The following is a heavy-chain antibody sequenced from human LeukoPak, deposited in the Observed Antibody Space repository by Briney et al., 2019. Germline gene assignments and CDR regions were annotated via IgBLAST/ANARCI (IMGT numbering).Heavy chain of an antibody. J-gene: IGHJ4*02. CDR2: MNPNSGNT. CDR3: ARGRSHRYYYGSGSYLVGY. Sequence: ASVKVSCKASGYTFTSYDINWVRQATGQGLEWVGWMNPNSGNTGHAQKFQGRVTMTRNTSISTAYMELSSLRSEDTAVYYCARGRSHRYYYGSGSYLVGYWGQGTLVTVSS. CDR1: GYTFTSYD. V-gene: IGHV1-8*01. D-gene: IGHD3-10*01.